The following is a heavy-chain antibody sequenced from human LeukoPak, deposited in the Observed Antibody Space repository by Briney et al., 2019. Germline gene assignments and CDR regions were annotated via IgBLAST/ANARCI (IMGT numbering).Heavy chain of an antibody. CDR1: GGSISSYY. D-gene: IGHD3-22*01. CDR2: IYNSGST. V-gene: IGHV4-4*09. J-gene: IGHJ5*02. Sequence: SETLSLTCTVSGGSISSYYWSWIRQPPGKGLELIGYIYNSGSTKYNPSLKSRVTISVDTSKNQFSLKLSSVTAADTAVYYCARGDFYHDSSGYHGDWFDPWGQGTLVTVSS. CDR3: ARGDFYHDSSGYHGDWFDP.